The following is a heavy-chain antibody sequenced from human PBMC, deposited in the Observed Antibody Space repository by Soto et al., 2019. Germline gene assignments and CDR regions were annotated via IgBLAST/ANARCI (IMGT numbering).Heavy chain of an antibody. V-gene: IGHV4-34*01. Sequence: PSETLSLTCAVYGGSFSGYYWSWIRQPPGKGLEWIGEINHSGSTNYNPSLKSRVTISVDTSKNKFSLKLSSVTAADTAVYYCARWEIDEGLQHWGQGTLVTVSS. CDR3: ARWEIDEGLQH. CDR2: INHSGST. D-gene: IGHD1-26*01. J-gene: IGHJ1*01. CDR1: GGSFSGYY.